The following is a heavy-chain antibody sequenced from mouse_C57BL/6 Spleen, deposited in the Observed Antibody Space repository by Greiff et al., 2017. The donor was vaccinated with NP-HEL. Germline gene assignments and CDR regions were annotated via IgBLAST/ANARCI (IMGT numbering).Heavy chain of an antibody. CDR2: IYPRSGNT. J-gene: IGHJ2*01. D-gene: IGHD3-2*02. V-gene: IGHV1-81*01. CDR3: ARSAAQASYYFDY. CDR1: GYTLTSYG. Sequence: QVQLQQSGAELARPGASVKLSCKASGYTLTSYGISWVKQRTGQGLEWIGEIYPRSGNTYYNEKFKGKATLTADKSSSTAYMELRSLTSEDSAVYFCARSAAQASYYFDYWGQGTTLTVSS.